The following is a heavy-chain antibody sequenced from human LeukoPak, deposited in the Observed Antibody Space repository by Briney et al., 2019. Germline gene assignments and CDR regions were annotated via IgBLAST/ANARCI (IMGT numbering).Heavy chain of an antibody. CDR2: ISYDGRNK. V-gene: IGHV3-30*04. CDR3: ARDRGSCGGGSCYYFDY. J-gene: IGHJ4*02. D-gene: IGHD2-15*01. CDR1: GFTFNSYA. Sequence: GGSLRLSCATSGFTFNSYAVHWVRQAPGKGLEWVAVISYDGRNKYFADSVKGRFTISRDNSKNTLYLQMNSLRAEDTAVYHCARDRGSCGGGSCYYFDYWGQGTLVTVSS.